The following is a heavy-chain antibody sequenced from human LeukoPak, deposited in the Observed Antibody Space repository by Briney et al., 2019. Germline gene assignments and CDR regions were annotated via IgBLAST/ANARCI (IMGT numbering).Heavy chain of an antibody. V-gene: IGHV4-30-4*01. Sequence: SQTLPLTCTVSGASISSGAYYWSWIRQPPGKGLEWIGYIYYTGSTYYNPSLKSRITISLDTSKNQFSLMLSSVTAADTAVYYCASVMNGVVKFDFWGQGTLVTVSS. CDR2: IYYTGST. D-gene: IGHD3-3*01. J-gene: IGHJ4*02. CDR3: ASVMNGVVKFDF. CDR1: GASISSGAYY.